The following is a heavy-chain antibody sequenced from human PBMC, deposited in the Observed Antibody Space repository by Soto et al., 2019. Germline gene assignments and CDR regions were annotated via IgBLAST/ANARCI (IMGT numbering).Heavy chain of an antibody. D-gene: IGHD3-3*02. V-gene: IGHV4-39*01. CDR2: IYYSGST. Sequence: QLQLQESGPGLVKPSETLSLTCTVSGGSISSSSYYWGWIRQPPGKGLEWIGSIYYSGSTYYNPSLKSQVTISVDTSKTQFSLKLSSGTAADTAVYYCASPKIAFYNWFDPWGQGTLVTVSS. CDR1: GGSISSSSYY. J-gene: IGHJ5*02. CDR3: ASPKIAFYNWFDP.